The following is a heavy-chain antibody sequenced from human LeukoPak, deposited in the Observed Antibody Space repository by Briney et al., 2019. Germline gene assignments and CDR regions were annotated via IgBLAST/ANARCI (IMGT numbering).Heavy chain of an antibody. CDR1: GYTFTGYY. CDR2: INPNSGGT. V-gene: IGHV1-2*06. D-gene: IGHD6-13*01. Sequence: GASVKVSCKASGYTFTGYYMHWVQQAPGQGLEWMGRINPNSGGTNYAQKFQGRVTMTRDTSISTAYMELSRLRSDDTAVYYCARQGYSSSWYRDFDYWGQGTLVTVSS. J-gene: IGHJ4*02. CDR3: ARQGYSSSWYRDFDY.